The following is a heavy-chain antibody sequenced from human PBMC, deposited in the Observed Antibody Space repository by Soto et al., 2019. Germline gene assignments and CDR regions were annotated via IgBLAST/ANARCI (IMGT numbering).Heavy chain of an antibody. CDR2: IFWDDDK. D-gene: IGHD5-12*01. CDR3: AHRSRGYAYYFDQ. CDR1: GFSLSTRGVG. Sequence: QITLKESGPTLAKPTQTLTLTCSFSGFSLSTRGVGVGWIRQPPGKALEWLALIFWDDDKWYSPSLRSRLTLAKDXXKHQVVLIMTNMDPVDTATYYCAHRSRGYAYYFDQWGQGTLVTVSS. J-gene: IGHJ4*02. V-gene: IGHV2-5*02.